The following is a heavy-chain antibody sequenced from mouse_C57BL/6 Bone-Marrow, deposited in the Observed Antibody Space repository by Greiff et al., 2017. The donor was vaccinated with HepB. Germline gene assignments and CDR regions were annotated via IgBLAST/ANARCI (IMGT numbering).Heavy chain of an antibody. CDR2: IWSGGST. CDR1: GFSLTSYG. CDR3: ARKGMVTTYAMDY. Sequence: VKLMESGPGLVQPSQSLSITCTVSGFSLTSYGVHWVRQSPGKGLEWLGVIWSGGSTDYNAAFISRLSISKDNSKSQVFFKMNSLQADDTAIYYCARKGMVTTYAMDYWGQGTSVTVSS. V-gene: IGHV2-2*01. D-gene: IGHD2-10*02. J-gene: IGHJ4*01.